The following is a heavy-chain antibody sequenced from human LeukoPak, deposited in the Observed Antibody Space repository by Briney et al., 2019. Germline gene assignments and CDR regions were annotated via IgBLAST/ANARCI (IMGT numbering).Heavy chain of an antibody. V-gene: IGHV3-33*06. CDR3: AKSNTESQTTVGN. J-gene: IGHJ4*02. Sequence: GGSLRLSCAASGFTFNTYGMHWVRQAPGKGLEWIAVVWSDGSNRFYADSVEGRFTISRDNSKNTLHLQMNSLRAEDTAVYYCAKSNTESQTTVGNWGQGTLVSVSS. CDR2: VWSDGSNR. D-gene: IGHD1-14*01. CDR1: GFTFNTYG.